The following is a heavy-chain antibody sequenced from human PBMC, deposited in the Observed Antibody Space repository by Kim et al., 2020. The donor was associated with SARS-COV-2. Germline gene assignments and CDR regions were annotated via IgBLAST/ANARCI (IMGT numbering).Heavy chain of an antibody. J-gene: IGHJ4*02. CDR3: ARTIGAAEAF. D-gene: IGHD6-13*01. CDR2: SQR. V-gene: IGHV3-7*03. Sequence: SQRFYVDSVKCRFTICRDNARNSLYSQMNSLRAEDTAVYYCARTIGAAEAFWGQGNLVTVSS.